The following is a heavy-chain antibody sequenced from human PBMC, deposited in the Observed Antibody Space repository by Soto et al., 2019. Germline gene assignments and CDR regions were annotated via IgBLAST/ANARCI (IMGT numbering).Heavy chain of an antibody. CDR3: ARARGSYYAPGAFDI. CDR1: GFTFSSYA. CDR2: ISSNGGST. Sequence: GSLRLSCAASGFTFSSYAMHWVRQAPGKGLEYVSAISSNGGSTYYADSVKGRFTISRDNSKNTLYLQMGSLRAEDMAVYYCARARGSYYAPGAFDIWGQGTMVTVSS. V-gene: IGHV3-64*02. D-gene: IGHD1-26*01. J-gene: IGHJ3*02.